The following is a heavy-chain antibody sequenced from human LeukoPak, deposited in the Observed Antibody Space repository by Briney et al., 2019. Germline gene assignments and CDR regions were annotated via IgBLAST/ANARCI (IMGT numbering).Heavy chain of an antibody. Sequence: SQTLSLTCTVSGGSISSGSYYWSWIRQPAGKGLEWIGRIYTSGSTNYNPSLKSRVTISVDTSKNQFSLKLSSVTAADTAVYYCARAPRGYSYGKWGDYWGQGTLVTVSS. CDR3: ARAPRGYSYGKWGDY. J-gene: IGHJ4*02. CDR2: IYTSGST. V-gene: IGHV4-61*02. CDR1: GGSISSGSYY. D-gene: IGHD5-18*01.